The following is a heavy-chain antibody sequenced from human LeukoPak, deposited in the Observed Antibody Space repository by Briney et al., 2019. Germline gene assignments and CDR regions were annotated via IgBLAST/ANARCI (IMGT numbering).Heavy chain of an antibody. V-gene: IGHV4-38-2*02. J-gene: IGHJ2*01. CDR1: GGSISSYY. Sequence: SETLSLTCTVSGGSISSYYWGWIRQPPGKGLEWIGSIYHSGGTYYNPSLKSRVTISVDTSKNQFSLKLSSVTAADTAVYYCARRHYDILTGPGHFDLWGRGTLVTVSS. CDR3: ARRHYDILTGPGHFDL. D-gene: IGHD3-9*01. CDR2: IYHSGGT.